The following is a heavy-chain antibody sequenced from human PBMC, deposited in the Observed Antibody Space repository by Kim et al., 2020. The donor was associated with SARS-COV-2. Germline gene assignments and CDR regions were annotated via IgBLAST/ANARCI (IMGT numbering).Heavy chain of an antibody. J-gene: IGHJ3*02. CDR1: GGSISSTTYC. D-gene: IGHD7-27*01. V-gene: IGHV4-39*01. CDR3: ARHPPRHNWGAFDI. Sequence: SETLSLTCTVSGGSISSTTYCWGWIRQPPGKGLEWIGSLYYSGSTYYNPSLKSRVTISVDTSKNQFSLKLSSVTAADTAVYYCARHPPRHNWGAFDIWGQGKMVTVSS. CDR2: LYYSGST.